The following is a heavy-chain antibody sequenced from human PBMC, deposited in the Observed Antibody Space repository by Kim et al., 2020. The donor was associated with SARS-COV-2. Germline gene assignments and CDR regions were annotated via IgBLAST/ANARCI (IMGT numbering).Heavy chain of an antibody. Sequence: SETLSLTCTVSGGSISSYYWSWIRQPPGKGLEWIGYIYYSGSTNYNPSLKSRVTISVDTSKNQFSLKLSSVTAVDTAVYYCARDLRDYGDYVYYYYGMDVWGQGTTVTVSS. CDR2: IYYSGST. J-gene: IGHJ6*02. CDR3: ARDLRDYGDYVYYYYGMDV. CDR1: GGSISSYY. D-gene: IGHD4-17*01. V-gene: IGHV4-59*01.